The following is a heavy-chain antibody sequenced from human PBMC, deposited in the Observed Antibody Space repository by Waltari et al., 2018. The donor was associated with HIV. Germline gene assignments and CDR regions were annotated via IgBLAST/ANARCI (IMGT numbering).Heavy chain of an antibody. CDR2: AIPMFGTA. D-gene: IGHD3-10*01. J-gene: IGHJ5*01. V-gene: IGHV1-69*08. Sequence: QVQLVQSGAEVKKPGSSVKVSCKASGGAFVSHTINWVRQAPGQGVEWMGRAIPMFGTANYAQKFQGRVTITADKSTSTAYMELNGLRFDDTAVYYCASARETMGVDFDSWGQGTLVTVS. CDR3: ASARETMGVDFDS. CDR1: GGAFVSHT.